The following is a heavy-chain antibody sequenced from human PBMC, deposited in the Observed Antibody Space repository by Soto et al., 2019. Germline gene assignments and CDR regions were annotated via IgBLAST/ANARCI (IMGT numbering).Heavy chain of an antibody. V-gene: IGHV3-53*01. CDR1: GFTVSSNY. CDR3: ARGLGNGDYGDPGDY. J-gene: IGHJ4*02. CDR2: LYSGGAT. Sequence: EVLLVESGGGLIQPGGSLRLSCAASGFTVSSNYMTWVRKAPGKGLEWVSLLYSGGATYYADSVKGRFTISRDNSKNVVYLQMNSVRVENTAVYYCARGLGNGDYGDPGDYWGQGTLVTVSS. D-gene: IGHD4-17*01.